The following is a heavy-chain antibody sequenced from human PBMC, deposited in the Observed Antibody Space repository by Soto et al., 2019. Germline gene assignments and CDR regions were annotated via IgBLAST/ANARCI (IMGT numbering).Heavy chain of an antibody. CDR3: ARLATRYYFDY. V-gene: IGHV4-59*01. CDR2: IYYSGST. D-gene: IGHD1-1*01. Sequence: SETLSLTCTVSGGSISSYYRSWIRQPPGKGLEWIGYIYYSGSTNYNPSLKSRVTISLDTSKNQFSLKMSSVTAADTAVYYCARLATRYYFDYWGQGTLVTVSS. J-gene: IGHJ4*02. CDR1: GGSISSYY.